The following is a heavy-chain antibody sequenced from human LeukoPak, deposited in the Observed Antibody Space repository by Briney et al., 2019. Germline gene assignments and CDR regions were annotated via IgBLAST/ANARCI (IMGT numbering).Heavy chain of an antibody. CDR2: ISAYNGNT. D-gene: IGHD6-6*01. J-gene: IGHJ5*02. CDR1: GYTFTSYG. Sequence: ASVKVSCKASGYTFTSYGISWVRRAPGQGLEWMGWISAYNGNTNYAQKLQGRVTMTTDTSTSTAYMELRSLRSDDTAVYYCARDRARGRSIAARPRWFDPWGQGTLVTVSS. CDR3: ARDRARGRSIAARPRWFDP. V-gene: IGHV1-18*01.